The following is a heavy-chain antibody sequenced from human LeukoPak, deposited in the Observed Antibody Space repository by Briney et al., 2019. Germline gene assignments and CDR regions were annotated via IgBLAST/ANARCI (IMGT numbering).Heavy chain of an antibody. Sequence: SQTLSLTCAIFGDSVSSNSVAWNWIRQSPSRGLEWLGRTFYRSKWYNDYAVSVKSRITINPDTSKNQFSLQLSSVTPEDAAVYYCARGKYSAFDIWGQGTMVTVSS. V-gene: IGHV6-1*01. J-gene: IGHJ3*02. CDR1: GDSVSSNSVA. CDR2: TFYRSKWYN. CDR3: ARGKYSAFDI. D-gene: IGHD2/OR15-2a*01.